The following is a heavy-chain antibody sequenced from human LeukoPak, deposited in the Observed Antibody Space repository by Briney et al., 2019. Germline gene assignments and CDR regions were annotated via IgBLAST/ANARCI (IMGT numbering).Heavy chain of an antibody. D-gene: IGHD5-12*01. V-gene: IGHV4-59*01. Sequence: PSETLSLTCTVSGGSISTYYWSWIRQPPGKGLEWIGYIYYSGNTNYNPSLKSRVTISIDTSKNQFSLKLNSVTAADTAVYYCAGADIVATIALGYWGQGTLVTVSS. CDR1: GGSISTYY. J-gene: IGHJ4*02. CDR3: AGADIVATIALGY. CDR2: IYYSGNT.